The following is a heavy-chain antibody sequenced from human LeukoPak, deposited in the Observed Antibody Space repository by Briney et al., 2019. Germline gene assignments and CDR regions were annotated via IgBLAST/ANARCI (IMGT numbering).Heavy chain of an antibody. CDR3: ARDWYYYDSSGFYYALRY. Sequence: GALVTVSCKASGCTFTSYDINWVRQAPGQGLEWMGGIIPIFGTANYAQKFQGRVTISADESTSTAYMELSSLRSEDTAVYYCARDWYYYDSSGFYYALRYWGQGTLVTVSS. CDR2: IIPIFGTA. D-gene: IGHD3-22*01. V-gene: IGHV1-69*13. J-gene: IGHJ4*02. CDR1: GCTFTSYD.